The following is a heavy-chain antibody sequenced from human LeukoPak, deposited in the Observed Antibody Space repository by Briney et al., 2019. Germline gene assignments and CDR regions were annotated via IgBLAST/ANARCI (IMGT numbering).Heavy chain of an antibody. Sequence: GGSLRLSCAASGFTFSSYSMNWVRQAPGKGLEWVSSISSSSSYIYYADSVKGRFTISRDNAKNSLYLQMNSLRAEDTAVYYCARGRDIAAADTPFDPWGQGTLVTVSS. J-gene: IGHJ5*02. CDR1: GFTFSSYS. CDR3: ARGRDIAAADTPFDP. D-gene: IGHD6-13*01. CDR2: ISSSSSYI. V-gene: IGHV3-21*01.